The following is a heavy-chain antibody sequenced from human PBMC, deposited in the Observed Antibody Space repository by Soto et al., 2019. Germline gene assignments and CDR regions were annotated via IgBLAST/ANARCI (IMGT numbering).Heavy chain of an antibody. D-gene: IGHD6-13*01. CDR2: IIPIFGTA. Sequence: ASVKVSCKASGGTFSSYAISWVRQAPGQGLEWMGGIIPIFGTANYAQKFQGRVTITADESTSTAYMELSSLRSEDTAVYYCARPEGIAAAGTKYYYYYGMDVWGQGTTVTVSS. J-gene: IGHJ6*02. CDR3: ARPEGIAAAGTKYYYYYGMDV. CDR1: GGTFSSYA. V-gene: IGHV1-69*13.